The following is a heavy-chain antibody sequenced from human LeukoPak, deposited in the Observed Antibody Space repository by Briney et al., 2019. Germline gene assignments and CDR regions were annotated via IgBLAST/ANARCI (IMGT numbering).Heavy chain of an antibody. Sequence: GGSLRLSCAASGFTFSSYWMSWVRQAPGKGLEWVANIKQDGSEKYYVDSVKGRFTISRDNAKNSLYLQMNSLRAEDTAVYYCARYLSYYYDSSGYYYSLLFDYWGQGTLATVSS. CDR2: IKQDGSEK. CDR1: GFTFSSYW. J-gene: IGHJ4*02. D-gene: IGHD3-22*01. V-gene: IGHV3-7*01. CDR3: ARYLSYYYDSSGYYYSLLFDY.